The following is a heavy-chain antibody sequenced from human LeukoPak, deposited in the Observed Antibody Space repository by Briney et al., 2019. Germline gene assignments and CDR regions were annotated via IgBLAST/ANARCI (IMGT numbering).Heavy chain of an antibody. CDR3: ARSASRDSGWYTGY. CDR2: ISYDGSIK. CDR1: GFTFSTYA. D-gene: IGHD6-19*01. J-gene: IGHJ4*02. V-gene: IGHV3-30*04. Sequence: GGSLRLSCAASGFTFSTYAMNWVRQAPGKGLEWVAFISYDGSIKFHADSVKGRFTISRDNSKNTLYLQMSSLRTEDTALYYCARSASRDSGWYTGYWGQGTLVTVSS.